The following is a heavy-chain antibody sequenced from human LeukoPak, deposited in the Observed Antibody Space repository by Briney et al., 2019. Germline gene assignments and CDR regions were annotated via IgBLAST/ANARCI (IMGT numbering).Heavy chain of an antibody. CDR1: GFTFSSYS. CDR3: ARDHKTYYYDSSGRSRGVFDY. J-gene: IGHJ4*02. Sequence: GGSLRLSCAASGFTFSSYSMNWVRQAPGKGPEWVSSISSSSSYIYYADSVKGRFTISRDNAKNSLYLQMNSLRAEDTAVYYCARDHKTYYYDSSGRSRGVFDYWGQGTLVTVSS. D-gene: IGHD3-22*01. CDR2: ISSSSSYI. V-gene: IGHV3-21*01.